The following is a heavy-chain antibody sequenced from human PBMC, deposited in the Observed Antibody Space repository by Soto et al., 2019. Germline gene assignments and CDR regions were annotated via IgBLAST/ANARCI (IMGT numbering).Heavy chain of an antibody. CDR2: IYYSGST. J-gene: IGHJ3*02. D-gene: IGHD7-27*01. V-gene: IGHV4-30-4*01. CDR1: CGSIGSGDYY. CDR3: ARAPYRGANSRGAFDI. Sequence: QVQLQESGPGLVKPSQTLSLTCTVSCGSIGSGDYYWSWIRQPPGKGLEWIVYIYYSGSTYYNPSLKSLLTISVDTSKNQFSLKLNSVTAADTALYYCARAPYRGANSRGAFDIWGQGTMVHVSS.